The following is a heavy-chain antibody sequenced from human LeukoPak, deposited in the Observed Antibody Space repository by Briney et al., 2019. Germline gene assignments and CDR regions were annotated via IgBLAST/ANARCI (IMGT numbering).Heavy chain of an antibody. V-gene: IGHV3-53*01. CDR3: ARLSKLEPDGVFDY. D-gene: IGHD1-1*01. CDR1: GFTVSSNY. Sequence: TGGSLRLSCAASGFTVSSNYMSWVRRAPGKGLEWVSVIYSGGRTYYADSVKGRFTISRDNSKNTLYLQMNSLRAEDTAVYYCARLSKLEPDGVFDYWGQGTLVIVSS. CDR2: IYSGGRT. J-gene: IGHJ4*02.